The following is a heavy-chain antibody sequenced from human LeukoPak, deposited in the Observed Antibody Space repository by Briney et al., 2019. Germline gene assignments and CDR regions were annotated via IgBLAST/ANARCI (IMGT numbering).Heavy chain of an antibody. V-gene: IGHV4-34*01. CDR1: GGSFSGYY. J-gene: IGHJ4*02. Sequence: SETLSLTCAVYGGSFSGYYWSWIRQPPGKGLEWIGEINHSGSTNYNPSLKSRVTISVDTSKNQFSLKLSSVTAADTAVYYCARHEYYYDSSGLSGFDYWGQGTLVTVSS. CDR3: ARHEYYYDSSGLSGFDY. D-gene: IGHD3-22*01. CDR2: INHSGST.